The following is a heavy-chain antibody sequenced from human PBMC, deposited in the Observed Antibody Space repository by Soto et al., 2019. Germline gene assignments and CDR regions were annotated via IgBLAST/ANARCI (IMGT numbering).Heavy chain of an antibody. V-gene: IGHV4-59*12. D-gene: IGHD3-16*01. CDR2: VYYSGST. J-gene: IGHJ5*02. CDR1: GGSFSGYY. Sequence: SETLSLTCAVYGGSFSGYYWSWIRQPPGERLEWIGYVYYSGSTNYNPSLKSRVTISVDTSKNQFSLKLSSVTAADTAVYYCARDLVYRRTWGWFDPWGQGTLVTVSS. CDR3: ARDLVYRRTWGWFDP.